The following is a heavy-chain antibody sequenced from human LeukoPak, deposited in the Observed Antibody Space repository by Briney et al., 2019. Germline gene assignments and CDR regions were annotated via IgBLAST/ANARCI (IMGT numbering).Heavy chain of an antibody. J-gene: IGHJ4*02. Sequence: GGSLRLSCAASGFTFRSYAMSWVRQAPGKGLEWVSGISGSGGSTYYADSVKGRFTISRDNSKNTLYLQMNSLRAEDTAVYYCAKLKGVDYDFWSGLIGYWGQGTLVTVSS. V-gene: IGHV3-23*01. D-gene: IGHD3-3*01. CDR3: AKLKGVDYDFWSGLIGY. CDR1: GFTFRSYA. CDR2: ISGSGGST.